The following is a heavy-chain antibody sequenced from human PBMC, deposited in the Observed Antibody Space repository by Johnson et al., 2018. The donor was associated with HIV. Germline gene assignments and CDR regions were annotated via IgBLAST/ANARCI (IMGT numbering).Heavy chain of an antibody. CDR1: GFTFSSYG. V-gene: IGHV3-33*01. Sequence: QVQLVQSGGGVVQPGRSLRLSCAASGFTFSSYGMHWVRQAPGKGLEWVAVIWYDGSNKYYADSVKGRFTISRDNSKNSLYLQMNTLRAEDTAVYYCARDATYRKYALTSFDIWGQGAMVTVSS. CDR3: ARDATYRKYALTSFDI. CDR2: IWYDGSNK. J-gene: IGHJ3*02. D-gene: IGHD1-14*01.